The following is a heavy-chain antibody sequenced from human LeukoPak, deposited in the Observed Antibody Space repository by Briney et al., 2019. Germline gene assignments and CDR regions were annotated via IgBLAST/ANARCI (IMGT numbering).Heavy chain of an antibody. J-gene: IGHJ4*02. CDR1: GYTFTSYD. CDR3: ARGLRLRYFDWL. V-gene: IGHV1-8*01. Sequence: ASVKVSCKASGYTFTSYDINWVRQATGQGLEWMGWMNPNSGNTGYAQKFQDRVTMTRNTSISTAYMELSSLRSEDTAVYYCARGLRLRYFDWLWGQGTLVTVSS. D-gene: IGHD3-9*01. CDR2: MNPNSGNT.